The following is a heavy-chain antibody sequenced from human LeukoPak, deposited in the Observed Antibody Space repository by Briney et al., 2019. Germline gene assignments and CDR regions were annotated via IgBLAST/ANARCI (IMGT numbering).Heavy chain of an antibody. CDR1: GFTFSSNA. D-gene: IGHD3-22*01. CDR2: ISGSGAGT. CDR3: ATYYYDSSGYYPYYYYYMDV. J-gene: IGHJ6*03. V-gene: IGHV3-23*01. Sequence: PGGSLRLSCAASGFTFSSNAMSWVRQAPGKGLEWVSAISGSGAGTYYADSVKGRFTISRDNSENTLYLQMSSLRGEDTAVYYCATYYYDSSGYYPYYYYYMDVWGKGTTVIVSS.